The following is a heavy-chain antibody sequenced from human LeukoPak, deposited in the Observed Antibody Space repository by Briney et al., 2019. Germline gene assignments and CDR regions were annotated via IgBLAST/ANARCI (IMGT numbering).Heavy chain of an antibody. D-gene: IGHD6-19*01. J-gene: IGHJ4*02. V-gene: IGHV3-30*02. CDR2: IRYYGSYK. Sequence: PGGSVTLLCAACGFTFSSYGMHWLREAPGKGLVGVAFIRYYGSYKYYADSVKGRFTISRDNSKNTLYLQMNSLRAEDTAVYYCAKDTFSSGWYYFDYWGQGTLVTVSS. CDR3: AKDTFSSGWYYFDY. CDR1: GFTFSSYG.